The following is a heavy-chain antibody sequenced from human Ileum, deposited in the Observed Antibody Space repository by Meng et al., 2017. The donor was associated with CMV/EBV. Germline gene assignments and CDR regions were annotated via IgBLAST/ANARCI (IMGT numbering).Heavy chain of an antibody. Sequence: VQLPAGADGLLKPSETLSLTRAAYGGAFSGYYWTCIRQSPVRGLGQIGELDHSGSTNCHPTLKSRVTMSVDTPNNLFSLKLSSGTAADTAVYYCARGRWRGYISGYMYNWFDPWGQGTLVTVSS. CDR1: GGAFSGYY. J-gene: IGHJ5*02. V-gene: IGHV4-34*01. D-gene: IGHD5-18*01. CDR3: ARGRWRGYISGYMYNWFDP. CDR2: LDHSGST.